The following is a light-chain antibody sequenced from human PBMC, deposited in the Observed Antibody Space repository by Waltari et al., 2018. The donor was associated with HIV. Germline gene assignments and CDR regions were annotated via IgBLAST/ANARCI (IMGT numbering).Light chain of an antibody. J-gene: IGLJ2*01. V-gene: IGLV1-40*01. CDR2: LNQ. CDR1: SPNIGAGSS. CDR3: QSHDSSLSGASV. Sequence: QSVLTQPPSVSAAPGQTLTISCTGNSPNIGAGSSVHWYQQGPGSAPKLLIYLNQNRPAGVPARFSGSRSGSSASLAITGLRPEDEADYFCQSHDSSLSGASVFGGGTKVTVL.